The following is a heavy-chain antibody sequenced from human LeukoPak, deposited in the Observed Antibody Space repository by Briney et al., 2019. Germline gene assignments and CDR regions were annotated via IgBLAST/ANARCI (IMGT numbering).Heavy chain of an antibody. J-gene: IGHJ6*03. CDR3: ARDWGVEGRPGYMDV. CDR2: IYYSGST. Sequence: SETLSLTCAVSGGSISSGGYSWSWIRQPPGTGLEWIGYIYYSGSTYYNPSLKSRVTISVDTSKNQFSLKLSSVTGADTAVYFCARDWGVEGRPGYMDVWGKGTTVTVSS. CDR1: GGSISSGGYS. D-gene: IGHD6-6*01. V-gene: IGHV4-30-4*07.